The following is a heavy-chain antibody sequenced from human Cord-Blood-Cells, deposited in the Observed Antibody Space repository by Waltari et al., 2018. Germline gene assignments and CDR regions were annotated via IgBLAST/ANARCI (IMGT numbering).Heavy chain of an antibody. J-gene: IGHJ4*02. Sequence: QMQLQLWGAGLLKPSDTLSLTSAVYGLSFSGYYWGWIRQPPGKGLEWIGEINHSGSTNYNPSLKSRATISVDTSKNQFALKLSFVTAADTAVYYCARGNSSSWYSFDYWGQGTLVTVSS. CDR2: INHSGST. V-gene: IGHV4-34*01. CDR1: GLSFSGYY. D-gene: IGHD6-13*01. CDR3: ARGNSSSWYSFDY.